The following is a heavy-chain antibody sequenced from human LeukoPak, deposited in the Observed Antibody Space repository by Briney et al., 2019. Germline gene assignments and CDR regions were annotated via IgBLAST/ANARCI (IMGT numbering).Heavy chain of an antibody. J-gene: IGHJ5*02. D-gene: IGHD6-19*01. CDR3: ATSRGYSSGWYWFDP. Sequence: TGGSLRLSCAACEFIFSSYAMSWVRQAPGKGLEWVSAISGSGGSTYYADSVKGRFTISRDNSKNTLYLQMNSLRAEDTAVYYSATSRGYSSGWYWFDPWGQGTLVTVSS. CDR2: ISGSGGST. CDR1: EFIFSSYA. V-gene: IGHV3-23*01.